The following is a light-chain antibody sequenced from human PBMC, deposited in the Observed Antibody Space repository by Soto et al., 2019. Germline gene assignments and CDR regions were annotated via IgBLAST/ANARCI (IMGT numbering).Light chain of an antibody. CDR3: AAWDASLSACV. CDR2: YNN. Sequence: VLTQPPSASGTAGQVVTTSCSGGDSNIGSNSVYWYQHLPRMAPKLLIYYNNQRPSGVPDRFSGSRSGTSASLAIVGLRSEDEAVYYCAAWDASLSACVFGNGTKVTVL. V-gene: IGLV1-47*02. CDR1: DSNIGSNS. J-gene: IGLJ1*01.